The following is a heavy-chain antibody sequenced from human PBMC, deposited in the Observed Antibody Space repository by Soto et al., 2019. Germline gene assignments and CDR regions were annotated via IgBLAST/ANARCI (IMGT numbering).Heavy chain of an antibody. CDR2: INHGGST. J-gene: IGHJ4*02. D-gene: IGHD3-10*01. Sequence: SETLSLTCAVYGGSFSGYDWSWIRQPPGKGLEWIGEINHGGSTNYNPSLKSRVTISVDTSKNQFSLKLNSVTAADTAVYYCARGPSGYYYGSGTYRFWGQGTLVTVSS. CDR1: GGSFSGYD. V-gene: IGHV4-34*01. CDR3: ARGPSGYYYGSGTYRF.